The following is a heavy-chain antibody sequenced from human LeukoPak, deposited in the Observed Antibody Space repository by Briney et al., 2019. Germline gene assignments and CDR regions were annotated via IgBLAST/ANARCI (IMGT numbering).Heavy chain of an antibody. CDR1: GYTFTGYY. J-gene: IGHJ5*02. CDR3: ASCLRDSCYWFDP. D-gene: IGHD2-15*01. CDR2: INAGNGNT. Sequence: ASVKVSCKASGYTFTGYYMHWVRQAPGQRLEWMGWINAGNGNTKYSQKFQGRVTITRDTSASTAYMELSSLRSEDTAVYYCASCLRDSCYWFDPWGQGTLVTVSS. V-gene: IGHV1-3*01.